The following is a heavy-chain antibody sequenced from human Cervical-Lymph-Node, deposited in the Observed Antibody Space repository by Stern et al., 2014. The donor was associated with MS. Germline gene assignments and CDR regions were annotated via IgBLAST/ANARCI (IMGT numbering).Heavy chain of an antibody. CDR2: ISAYNGNT. CDR1: GYTFTSYG. CDR3: ARDLCSSTSCYPRHYYYGMDV. J-gene: IGHJ6*02. Sequence: VQLVESGAEVKKPGASVKVSCKASGYTFTSYGISWVRQAPGQGLEWMGWISAYNGNTNYAQKLQGRVTMTTDTSTSTAYMELRSLRSDDTAVYYCARDLCSSTSCYPRHYYYGMDVWGQGTTVTVSS. D-gene: IGHD2-2*01. V-gene: IGHV1-18*01.